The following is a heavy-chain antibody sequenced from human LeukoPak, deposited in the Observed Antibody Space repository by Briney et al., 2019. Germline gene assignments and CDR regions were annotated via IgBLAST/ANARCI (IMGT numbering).Heavy chain of an antibody. CDR1: GFTFSSYA. CDR3: AKDSFPGRSSWSGNPNAFDI. J-gene: IGHJ3*02. Sequence: GGSLRLSCAASGFTFSSYAMSWVRQAPGKGLEWVSAISGSGGSTYYADSVKGRFTISRDNSKNTLYLQMNSLRAEDTAVYYCAKDSFPGRSSWSGNPNAFDIWGQGTMVTVSS. D-gene: IGHD6-13*01. CDR2: ISGSGGST. V-gene: IGHV3-23*01.